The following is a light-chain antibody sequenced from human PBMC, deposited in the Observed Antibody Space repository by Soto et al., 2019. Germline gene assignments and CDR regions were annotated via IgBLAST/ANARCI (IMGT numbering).Light chain of an antibody. V-gene: IGKV3-15*01. CDR2: GAS. Sequence: EVVMTQSPATLSVSPGDRATLSCRASQSISDTLAWYQQKPGQAPRLLIHGASTRATGFPARFSGSGSGTDFTLTITRLEPEDFAVYYCQQYENSPWTFGQGTKVDIK. J-gene: IGKJ1*01. CDR3: QQYENSPWT. CDR1: QSISDT.